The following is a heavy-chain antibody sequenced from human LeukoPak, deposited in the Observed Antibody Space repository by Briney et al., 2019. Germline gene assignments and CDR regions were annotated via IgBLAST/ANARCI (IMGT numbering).Heavy chain of an antibody. J-gene: IGHJ2*01. CDR3: ARDRGYSSSWYLPRYFDL. D-gene: IGHD6-13*01. CDR2: IYYSGST. Sequence: SETLSLTCTVSGGSISSGDYYWSWIRQPPGKGLEWIGYIYYSGSTYYNPSLKSRVTISVDTSKNQLSLKLSSVTAADTAVYYCARDRGYSSSWYLPRYFDLWGRGTLVTVSS. V-gene: IGHV4-30-4*01. CDR1: GGSISSGDYY.